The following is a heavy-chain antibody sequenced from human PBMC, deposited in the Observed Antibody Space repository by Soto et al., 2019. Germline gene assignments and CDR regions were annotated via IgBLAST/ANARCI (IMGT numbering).Heavy chain of an antibody. CDR1: GFTFSSYS. V-gene: IGHV3-30-3*01. CDR3: ARAKADYCSGGSCYAHYYFHGMDV. J-gene: IGHJ6*02. Sequence: QVQLVESGGGVVQPGRSLRLSCAASGFTFSSYSMHWVRQAPGKGLEWVAVISFDGTNKYYTDSVQGRFTISRDTSKATLYLQMNSLRAEDTAVYYCARAKADYCSGGSCYAHYYFHGMDVWGQGTAVTVSS. CDR2: ISFDGTNK. D-gene: IGHD2-15*01.